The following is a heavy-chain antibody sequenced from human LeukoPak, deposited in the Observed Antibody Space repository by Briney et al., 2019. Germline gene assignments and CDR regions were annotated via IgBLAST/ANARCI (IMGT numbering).Heavy chain of an antibody. CDR1: GGTFSGYY. CDR3: ARRSYDFWSGYQLFDY. J-gene: IGHJ4*02. Sequence: SETLSLTCAASGGTFSGYYWSWIRQPPGKGLEWIGEINHSGSTNYNPSLKSRVTISVDTYKNQFSLKLSSVTAADTAVYYCARRSYDFWSGYQLFDYWGQGTLVTVSS. D-gene: IGHD3-3*01. CDR2: INHSGST. V-gene: IGHV4-34*01.